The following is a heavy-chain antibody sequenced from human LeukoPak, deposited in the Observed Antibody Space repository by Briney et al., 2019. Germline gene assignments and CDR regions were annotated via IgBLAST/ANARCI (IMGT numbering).Heavy chain of an antibody. D-gene: IGHD1-26*01. CDR1: GFTFSSYA. CDR3: TREGTQLWELLDY. Sequence: GGSLRLSCAASGFTFSSYAMSWFRRAPGKGLEWVGFIRSKAYGGTAEYAASVKGRFTISRDDSKSIAYLQMNSLKTEDTAVYYCTREGTQLWELLDYWGPGTLVTVSS. CDR2: IRSKAYGGTA. V-gene: IGHV3-49*03. J-gene: IGHJ4*02.